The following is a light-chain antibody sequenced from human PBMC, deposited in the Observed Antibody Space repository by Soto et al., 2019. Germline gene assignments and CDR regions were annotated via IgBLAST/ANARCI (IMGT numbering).Light chain of an antibody. Sequence: EIVLTQSPGTLSLSPGERATLSCRASQSVSSTYLAWYQQKPGQAPRLLIYGASNRATGIPDMFSGSGSVTDFTLTISRLEPEDFAVYYCQQYGSSPVTFGQGTKLEIK. CDR3: QQYGSSPVT. V-gene: IGKV3-20*01. CDR2: GAS. CDR1: QSVSSTY. J-gene: IGKJ2*01.